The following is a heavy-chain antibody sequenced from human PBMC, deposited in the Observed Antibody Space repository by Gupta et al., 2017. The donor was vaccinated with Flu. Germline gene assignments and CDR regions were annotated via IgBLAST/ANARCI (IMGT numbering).Heavy chain of an antibody. J-gene: IGHJ6*02. CDR2: ISWNSGSI. V-gene: IGHV3-9*01. D-gene: IGHD6-13*01. Sequence: EVQLVESGGGLVQPGRSLRPSCAASGSTFDDYAMHWVRQAPGKGLEWVSGISWNSGSIGYADSVKGRFTISRDNAKNSLYLQMNSLRAEDTALYYCAKDIPWGAAAGTGPYGMDVWGQGTTVTVSS. CDR3: AKDIPWGAAAGTGPYGMDV. CDR1: GSTFDDYA.